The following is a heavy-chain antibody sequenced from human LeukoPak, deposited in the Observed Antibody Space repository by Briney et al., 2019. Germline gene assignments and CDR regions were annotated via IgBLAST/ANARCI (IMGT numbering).Heavy chain of an antibody. D-gene: IGHD3-22*01. V-gene: IGHV4-39*01. J-gene: IGHJ3*02. CDR2: IYYSGST. CDR1: GGSISSRSYF. CDR3: ARHDRSGNYYYDSSGYLSDAFDI. Sequence: SETLSLTCTVSGGSISSRSYFWGWIRQPPGEGLEWIGSIYYSGSTYYNPSLKSRVTISVDTSKNQFSLKLSSVTAADTAVYYCARHDRSGNYYYDSSGYLSDAFDIWGQGTMVTVSS.